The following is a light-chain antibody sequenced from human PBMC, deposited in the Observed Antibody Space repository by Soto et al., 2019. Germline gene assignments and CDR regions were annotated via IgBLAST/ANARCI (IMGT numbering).Light chain of an antibody. Sequence: QSALTQPASVSGSPGQSITISCTGTSSDVGSYNLVSWYQQHPGKAPKLMIYEVSNRPSGVSNRFSGSKSGNTASLTISGLQAEDEADYYCSSYTTRNTVLFGGGTKLTV. CDR2: EVS. J-gene: IGLJ2*01. CDR1: SSDVGSYNL. V-gene: IGLV2-14*02. CDR3: SSYTTRNTVL.